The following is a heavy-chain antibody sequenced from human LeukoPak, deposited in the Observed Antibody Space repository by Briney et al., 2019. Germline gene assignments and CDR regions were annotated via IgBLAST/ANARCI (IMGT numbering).Heavy chain of an antibody. CDR1: GLTFRSYE. V-gene: IGHV3-48*03. CDR3: GASRQYVGAFDI. J-gene: IGHJ3*02. D-gene: IGHD3-16*01. CDR2: IRNSSSTI. Sequence: GGSLRLSFAAWGLTFRSYEWYWAPESPGKRLVGISYIRNSSSTIIYADSVRGRFTISRADARESLFLQMNSLSAEDTAIYYCGASRQYVGAFDIWGQGTLVTVSS.